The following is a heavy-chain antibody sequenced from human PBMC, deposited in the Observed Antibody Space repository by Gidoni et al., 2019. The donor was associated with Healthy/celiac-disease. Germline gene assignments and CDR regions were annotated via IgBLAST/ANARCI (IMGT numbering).Heavy chain of an antibody. V-gene: IGHV3-48*02. D-gene: IGHD1-1*01. CDR2: ISSRGSTI. CDR3: ARELTGTTLGIYYGMDV. J-gene: IGHJ6*02. CDR1: GFTFSRYS. Sequence: EVQLVESGGGLVQPGGSLRLSCAASGFTFSRYSMNWVRHAPGKGLEWVSYISSRGSTIYYADSVKGRFTISRDNAKNSLYLQMNSLRDEDTAVYYCARELTGTTLGIYYGMDVWGQGTTVTVSS.